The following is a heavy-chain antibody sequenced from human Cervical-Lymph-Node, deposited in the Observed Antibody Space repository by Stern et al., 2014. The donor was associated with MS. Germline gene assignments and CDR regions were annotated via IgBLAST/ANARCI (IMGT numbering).Heavy chain of an antibody. D-gene: IGHD5-12*01. J-gene: IGHJ4*02. CDR2: ISGHNGVT. CDR1: GYTFTTYG. CDR3: ARDRNGYGIFDY. Sequence: VQLEESGGDVKKPGASLRVSCTASGYTFTTYGITWVRQAPGQGLEWMAWISGHNGVTNYAHGFQDRVAMSTDTSTSTAYMQMRSLTSDDTAVYYCARDRNGYGIFDYWGQGTLVTVSS. V-gene: IGHV1-18*04.